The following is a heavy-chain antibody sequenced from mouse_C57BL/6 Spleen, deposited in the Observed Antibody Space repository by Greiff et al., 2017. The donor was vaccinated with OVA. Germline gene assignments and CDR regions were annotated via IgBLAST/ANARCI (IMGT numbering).Heavy chain of an antibody. J-gene: IGHJ4*01. CDR2: IDPSDSGT. Sequence: QVQLQQSGAELVRPGSSVKLSCKASGYTFTSYWMHWVKQRPIQGLEWIGNIDPSDSGTHYNQKFKDKATLTVDKSSSTAYMQLSSLTSEDSAVYYCASHYGSSYHAMDYWGQGTSVTVSS. CDR3: ASHYGSSYHAMDY. V-gene: IGHV1-52*01. CDR1: GYTFTSYW. D-gene: IGHD1-1*01.